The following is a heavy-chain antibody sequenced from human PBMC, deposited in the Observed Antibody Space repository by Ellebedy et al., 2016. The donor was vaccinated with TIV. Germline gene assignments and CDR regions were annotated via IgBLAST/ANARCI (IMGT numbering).Heavy chain of an antibody. V-gene: IGHV4-31*03. J-gene: IGHJ6*02. D-gene: IGHD4-11*01. CDR2: ISDSGTT. Sequence: SETLSLXCTVSGGSISSGGYYWSWIRQLPGQGLEWVGCISDSGTTSYSPSLRSRLTISLDTSKRHFSLHLGSVTAADTALYFCAAYDYKGRCTIDSWGQGTTVTVSS. CDR3: AAYDYKGRCTIDS. CDR1: GGSISSGGYY.